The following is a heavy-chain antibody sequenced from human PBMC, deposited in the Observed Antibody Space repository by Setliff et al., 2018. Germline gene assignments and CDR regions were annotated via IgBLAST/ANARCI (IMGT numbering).Heavy chain of an antibody. J-gene: IGHJ6*02. V-gene: IGHV1-69*10. CDR2: IIPILGIA. CDR1: GGTFSSYA. Sequence: RASVKVSCKASGGTFSSYAISWVRQAPGQGLEWTGGIIPILGIANYAQKFQGRVTITADKSTSTAYMELSSLRSEDTAVYYCARAGDYYDSSGYYYYYYYGMDVWGQGTTVTVSS. CDR3: ARAGDYYDSSGYYYYYYYGMDV. D-gene: IGHD3-22*01.